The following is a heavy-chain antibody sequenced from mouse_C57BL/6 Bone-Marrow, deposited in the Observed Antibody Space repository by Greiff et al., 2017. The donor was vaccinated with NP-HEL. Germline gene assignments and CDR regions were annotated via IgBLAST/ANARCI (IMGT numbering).Heavy chain of an antibody. J-gene: IGHJ2*01. CDR3: AREGVITTVVEYYFDY. Sequence: EVKLQESGPGLVKPSQSLSLTCSVTGYSITSGYYWNWIRQFPGNKLEWMGYISYDGSNNYNPSLKNRISITRDTSKNQFFLKLNSVTTEDTATYYCAREGVITTVVEYYFDYWGQGTTLTVSS. D-gene: IGHD1-1*01. V-gene: IGHV3-6*01. CDR2: ISYDGSN. CDR1: GYSITSGYY.